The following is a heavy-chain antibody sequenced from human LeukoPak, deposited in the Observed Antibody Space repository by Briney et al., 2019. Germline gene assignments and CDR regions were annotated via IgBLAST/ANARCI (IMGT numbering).Heavy chain of an antibody. CDR1: GFTFSSYA. D-gene: IGHD2-2*02. V-gene: IGHV3-23*03. Sequence: PGGSLRLSCAASGFTFSSYAMSWVRQAPGKGLEWVSVIYSGGSTYYADSVKGRFTISRDNSKNTLYLQMSSLRAEDTAEYYCAKGSSSNCYTGLDYWGQGTLVTVSS. CDR3: AKGSSSNCYTGLDY. CDR2: IYSGGST. J-gene: IGHJ4*02.